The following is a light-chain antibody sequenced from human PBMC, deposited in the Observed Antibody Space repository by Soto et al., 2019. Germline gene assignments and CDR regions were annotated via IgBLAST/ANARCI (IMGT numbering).Light chain of an antibody. CDR1: QSISSW. V-gene: IGKV1-5*03. Sequence: DIQMTQSPSTLSASVGDRVTITCRASQSISSWLAWYQQKPGQAPKLLIYKASTLQSVVPSRFSGIGSGTEFTLAISSLQPDDSATYYCQQYNDNWTFGQGTKV. CDR2: KAS. CDR3: QQYNDNWT. J-gene: IGKJ1*01.